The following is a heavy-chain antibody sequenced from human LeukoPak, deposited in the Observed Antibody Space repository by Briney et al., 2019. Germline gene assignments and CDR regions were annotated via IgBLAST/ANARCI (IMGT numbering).Heavy chain of an antibody. CDR2: INPNSGGT. J-gene: IGHJ2*01. D-gene: IGHD3-9*01. CDR1: GYTFTGYY. Sequence: ASVKVSCKASGYTFTGYYMHWVRQAPGQGLEWMGWINPNSGGTNYAQKFQGRVTMTTDTSTSTAYMELRSLRSDDTAVYYCARDRYYDILTGYYRWYFDLWGRGTLVTVSS. CDR3: ARDRYYDILTGYYRWYFDL. V-gene: IGHV1-2*02.